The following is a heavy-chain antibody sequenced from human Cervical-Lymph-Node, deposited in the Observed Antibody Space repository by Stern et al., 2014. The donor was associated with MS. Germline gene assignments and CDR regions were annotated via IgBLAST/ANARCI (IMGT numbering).Heavy chain of an antibody. CDR3: ARVAVAGPELDF. Sequence: EVQLVESGGGLVQPGGSLRLSCAASGFTFSGYTMNWVRQAPGKGLEGVSYISSSSTSMNYADSVKGRFTTSRDNAKKSLHLQMTSLRAEDTAVYYCARVAVAGPELDFWGQGTLVTVSS. CDR1: GFTFSGYT. D-gene: IGHD6-19*01. J-gene: IGHJ4*02. CDR2: ISSSSTSM. V-gene: IGHV3-48*01.